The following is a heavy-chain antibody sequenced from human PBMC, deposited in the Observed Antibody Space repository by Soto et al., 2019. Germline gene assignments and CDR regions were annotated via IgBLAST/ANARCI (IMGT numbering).Heavy chain of an antibody. V-gene: IGHV1-69*06. CDR2: IIPIFGTA. CDR1: GGTFSSYA. CDR3: ASPTREWLPPARDYYYGMDV. J-gene: IGHJ6*02. D-gene: IGHD3-3*01. Sequence: QVQLVQSGAEVKKPGSSVKVSCKASGGTFSSYAISWVRQAPGQGLEWMGGIIPIFGTANYAQKFQGRVTITADKSTSTAYMEVSSLRSEDTAVYYCASPTREWLPPARDYYYGMDVWGHGTTVTVSS.